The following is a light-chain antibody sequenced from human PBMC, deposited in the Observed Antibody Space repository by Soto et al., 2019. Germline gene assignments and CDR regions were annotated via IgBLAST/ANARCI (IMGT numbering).Light chain of an antibody. CDR1: SSDVGGYNY. Sequence: QSVLTQPASMSGSPGQSITISCTGTSSDVGGYNYVSWYRQHPGKAPKLIIYDVNNRPSGVSNRFSGSNSGNTASLTISGLQAEDEADYYCSSHSSSSTLVVFGGGTKLTVL. V-gene: IGLV2-14*03. CDR3: SSHSSSSTLVV. CDR2: DVN. J-gene: IGLJ2*01.